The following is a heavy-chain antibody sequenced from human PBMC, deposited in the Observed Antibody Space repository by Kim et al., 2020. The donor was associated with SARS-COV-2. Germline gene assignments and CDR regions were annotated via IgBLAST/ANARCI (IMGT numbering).Heavy chain of an antibody. J-gene: IGHJ5*02. D-gene: IGHD6-19*01. CDR1: GFTFSSYS. V-gene: IGHV3-21*01. CDR3: ARDGLGYSSGSSWFDP. CDR2: ISSSSSYI. Sequence: GGSLRLSCAASGFTFSSYSMNWVRQAPGKGLEWVSSISSSSSYIYFADSVKGRFTISRDNAKNSLYLQMNSLRAEDTAVYYCARDGLGYSSGSSWFDPWGQGTLFTVSS.